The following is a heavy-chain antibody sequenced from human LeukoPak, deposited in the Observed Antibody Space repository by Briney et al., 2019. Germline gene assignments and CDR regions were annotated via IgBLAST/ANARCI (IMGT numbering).Heavy chain of an antibody. D-gene: IGHD3-10*01. V-gene: IGHV5-51*01. J-gene: IGHJ4*02. CDR1: GYSFTSYW. CDR2: IYPGDSDT. CDR3: ARRMVRGVITSPFDY. Sequence: PGESLKISCKGSGYSFTSYWIGWVRQMPGKGLEWMGIIYPGDSDTRYSPSFQGLVTISADKSISTTYLQWSSLKASDTAMYYCARRMVRGVITSPFDYWGQGTLVTVSS.